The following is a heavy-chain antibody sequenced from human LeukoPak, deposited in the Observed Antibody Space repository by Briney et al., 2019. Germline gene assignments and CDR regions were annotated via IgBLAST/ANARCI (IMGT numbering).Heavy chain of an antibody. J-gene: IGHJ4*02. Sequence: PGRSLRLSCAASGFTFSNYGIHWVRQAPGKGLEWVAVIWYDGSNKYYADSVKGRFTISRDNSKNTLYLQMNSLRAEDTAVYYCARIIYGSGSYLDYWGQGTLVTVSS. V-gene: IGHV3-33*01. CDR1: GFTFSNYG. CDR2: IWYDGSNK. CDR3: ARIIYGSGSYLDY. D-gene: IGHD3-10*01.